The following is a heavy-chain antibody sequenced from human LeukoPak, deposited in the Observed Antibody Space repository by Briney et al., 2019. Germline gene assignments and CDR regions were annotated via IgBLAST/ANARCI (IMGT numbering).Heavy chain of an antibody. CDR2: ITSGDGNT. Sequence: PGGSLRLSCTASGFNFSSYTMTWVRQAPGKGLKWVSTITSGDGNTYYADSVKGRFTVSRDDSKNTLYLQMNSLRAEDTAVYYCAKDGGLWVSAHWGDSWGRGTLVTVSS. CDR1: GFNFSSYT. D-gene: IGHD7-27*01. CDR3: AKDGGLWVSAHWGDS. V-gene: IGHV3-23*01. J-gene: IGHJ4*02.